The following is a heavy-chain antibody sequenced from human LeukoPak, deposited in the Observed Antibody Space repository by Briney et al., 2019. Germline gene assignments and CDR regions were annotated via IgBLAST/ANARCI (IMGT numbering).Heavy chain of an antibody. CDR2: INHSGST. Sequence: LETLSLTCAVYGGSFSGYYWSWIRQPPGKGLEWIGEINHSGSTNYNPSLESRVTISVDTSKNQFSLRLSSVTAADTAVYYCARGRYNWSYWGQETRVTVSS. V-gene: IGHV4-34*01. J-gene: IGHJ4*02. D-gene: IGHD1-1*01. CDR1: GGSFSGYY. CDR3: ARGRYNWSY.